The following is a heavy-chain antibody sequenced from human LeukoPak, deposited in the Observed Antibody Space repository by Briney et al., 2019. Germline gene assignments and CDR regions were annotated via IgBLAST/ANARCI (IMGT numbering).Heavy chain of an antibody. V-gene: IGHV5-10-1*01. D-gene: IGHD4-17*01. CDR3: ARVYGDYWSYFDY. J-gene: IGHJ4*02. Sequence: GESLKISCKGSGYSFTSYWISWVRQMPGKGQEWMGRIDPSDSYTNYSPSFQGHVTIPADKSISTAYLQWSSLKASDTAMYYCARVYGDYWSYFDYWGQGTLVTVSS. CDR2: IDPSDSYT. CDR1: GYSFTSYW.